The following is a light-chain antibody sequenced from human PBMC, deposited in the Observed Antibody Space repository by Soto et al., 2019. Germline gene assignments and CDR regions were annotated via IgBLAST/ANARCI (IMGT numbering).Light chain of an antibody. Sequence: GDRVTITCQATQDIRKYLNWYQQKPGKAPKLLIYDASSLETGVPSRFSGSGSGTDFTLTISSLQPEDFATYYCQHYNSYSEAFGQGTKVDIK. V-gene: IGKV1-33*01. CDR2: DAS. CDR1: QDIRKY. CDR3: QHYNSYSEA. J-gene: IGKJ1*01.